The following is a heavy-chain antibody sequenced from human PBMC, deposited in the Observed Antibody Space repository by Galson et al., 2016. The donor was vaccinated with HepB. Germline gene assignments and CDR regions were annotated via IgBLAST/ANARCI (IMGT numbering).Heavy chain of an antibody. D-gene: IGHD1-14*01. V-gene: IGHV4-39*02. J-gene: IGHJ4*02. CDR1: GASVSSSNCY. Sequence: SETLSLTCTVSGASVSSSNCYWGWIRQPPGKGLEWLASVSYSGTTDYKPSLRSRLTISADTSKNHFSLRLSSVTAADTAVYYCARTLSPTNQYLFNSWGQGTLVTVSS. CDR2: VSYSGTT. CDR3: ARTLSPTNQYLFNS.